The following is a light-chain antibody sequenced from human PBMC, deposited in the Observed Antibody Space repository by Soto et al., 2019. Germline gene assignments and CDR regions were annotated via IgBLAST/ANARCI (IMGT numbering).Light chain of an antibody. CDR2: GTI. CDR1: QSITSSY. V-gene: IGKV3-20*01. J-gene: IGKJ1*01. Sequence: EIVLTQSPGTLSLSPGERPTLSCRASQSITSSYLAWYQQKPGQAPRLLISGTISRATGIPDRFSGSGSGTDFTLTISRLEPEDFAVYYCQQYGSPLWTFGQGTKVEIK. CDR3: QQYGSPLWT.